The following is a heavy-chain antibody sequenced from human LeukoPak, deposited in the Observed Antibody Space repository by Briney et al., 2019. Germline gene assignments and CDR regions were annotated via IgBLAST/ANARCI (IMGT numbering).Heavy chain of an antibody. V-gene: IGHV3-48*04. CDR2: ISSSSSTI. J-gene: IGHJ6*02. D-gene: IGHD3-10*01. CDR3: AKDIGTRITMVRGVSSGMDV. Sequence: PGGSLRLSCAASGFTFSSYSMNWVRQAPGKGLEWVSYISSSSSTIYYADSVKGRFTISRDNAKNSLYLQMNSLRAEDTALYYCAKDIGTRITMVRGVSSGMDVWGQGTTVTVSS. CDR1: GFTFSSYS.